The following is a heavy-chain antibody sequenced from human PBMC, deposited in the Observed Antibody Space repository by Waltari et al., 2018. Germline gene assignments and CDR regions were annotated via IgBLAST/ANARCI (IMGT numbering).Heavy chain of an antibody. CDR2: ISYDGSNK. D-gene: IGHD6-13*01. CDR1: GFTFSSYA. Sequence: QVQLVESGGGVVQPGRSLSLSCAASGFTFSSYAMHWVRQAPGKGLEWVAVISYDGSNKYYADSVKGRFTISRDNSKNTLYLQMNSLRAEDTAVYYCARSNEQQLVPHFDYWGQGTLVTVSS. V-gene: IGHV3-30-3*01. CDR3: ARSNEQQLVPHFDY. J-gene: IGHJ4*02.